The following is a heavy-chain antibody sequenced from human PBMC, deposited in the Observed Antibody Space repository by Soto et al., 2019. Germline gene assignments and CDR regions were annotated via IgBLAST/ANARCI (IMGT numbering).Heavy chain of an antibody. CDR1: GGSISSSGYY. CDR3: ARHGVDYGDYASYYYYGMDV. D-gene: IGHD4-17*01. J-gene: IGHJ6*02. V-gene: IGHV4-39*01. CDR2: IYYSGSA. Sequence: PSETLSLTCTVSGGSISSSGYYWSWIRQHPGKGLEWIGYIYYSGSAYYNPSLKSRVTISIDTSKNQFSLKLTSVTAADTAVFYCARHGVDYGDYASYYYYGMDVWGRGTTVTVSS.